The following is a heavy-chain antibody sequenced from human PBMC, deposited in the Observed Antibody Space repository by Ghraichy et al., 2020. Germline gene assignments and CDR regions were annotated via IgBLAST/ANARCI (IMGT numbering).Heavy chain of an antibody. V-gene: IGHV3-53*01. J-gene: IGHJ4*02. Sequence: WGSLRLSCVASGFIVSSSSMTWVRQAPGKGLEWVSVIYSGDSGGSTYYADSVKGRFTISRDNSKNTLYLQMNSLRAEDTAVYYCARDLSPLGYCSGGTCGYWGQGTLVTVSS. D-gene: IGHD2-15*01. CDR1: GFIVSSSS. CDR3: ARDLSPLGYCSGGTCGY. CDR2: IYSGDSGGST.